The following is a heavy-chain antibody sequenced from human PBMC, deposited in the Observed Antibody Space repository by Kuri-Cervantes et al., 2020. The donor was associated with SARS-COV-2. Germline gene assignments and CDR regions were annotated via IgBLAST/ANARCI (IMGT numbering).Heavy chain of an antibody. CDR3: AKCSILQYFDY. D-gene: IGHD4-11*01. Sequence: GESLKISCAASGFTVSSSYAMSWVRQAPGKGLEWVSAISGSGGSTYYADPVKGRFTISRDNSKNTLYLQMNSLRAEDTAVYYCAKCSILQYFDYWGQGTLVTVSS. V-gene: IGHV3-23*01. CDR2: ISGSGGST. J-gene: IGHJ4*02. CDR1: GFTVSSSYA.